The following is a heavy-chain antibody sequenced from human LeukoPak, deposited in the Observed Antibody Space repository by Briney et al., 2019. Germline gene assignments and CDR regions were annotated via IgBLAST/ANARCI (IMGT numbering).Heavy chain of an antibody. J-gene: IGHJ4*02. CDR3: TRWDRGYHTHNARFDY. Sequence: GGSLRLSCTASGFTFGDYAMSWFRQAPGKGLEWVGFIRSKAYGGTTEYAASVKGRFTISRDDSKSIAYLQMNSLKTEDTAVYYCTRWDRGYHTHNARFDYWGQGTLVTVSS. CDR1: GFTFGDYA. D-gene: IGHD5-18*01. V-gene: IGHV3-49*03. CDR2: IRSKAYGGTT.